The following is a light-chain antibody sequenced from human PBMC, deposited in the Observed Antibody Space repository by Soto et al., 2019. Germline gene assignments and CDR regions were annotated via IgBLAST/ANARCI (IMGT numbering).Light chain of an antibody. CDR2: AAS. CDR1: QGISNH. V-gene: IGKV1-27*01. Sequence: DIQMTQSPSSLSASVGGRVTITCRASQGISNHLAWYQQKPGKLPKLLVYAASTLQSGVPSRFSGRGSGTEFTLTISSLQPDDCATYYCHTYNSYSLHTFGQGTKVDIK. J-gene: IGKJ2*01. CDR3: HTYNSYSLHT.